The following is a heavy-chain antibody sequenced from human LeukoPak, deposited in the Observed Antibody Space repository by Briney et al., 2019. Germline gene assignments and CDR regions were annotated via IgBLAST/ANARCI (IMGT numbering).Heavy chain of an antibody. CDR1: GFTFSSYW. V-gene: IGHV3-7*01. CDR2: IKQDGSEK. Sequence: PGGSLRLSCAASGFTFSSYWMSWVRQAPGKGLEWVANIKQDGSEKYYVDSVKGRFTISRDNAKNSLYLQMNSLRAEDTAVYYCAREDDEFRVHDAFDIWGQGTMVTVSS. D-gene: IGHD3-10*01. J-gene: IGHJ3*02. CDR3: AREDDEFRVHDAFDI.